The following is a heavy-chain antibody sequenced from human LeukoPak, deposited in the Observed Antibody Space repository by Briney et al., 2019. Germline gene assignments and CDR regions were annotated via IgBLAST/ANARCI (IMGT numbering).Heavy chain of an antibody. D-gene: IGHD2-21*02. CDR1: GFTFSRYG. Sequence: GGSLRLSCAASGFTFSRYGMHWVRQAPGKGLEWVAVIWYDGSSKYYADSVKGRFTISKDKSKNTLYLQMNSLRTEDTAVYYCARDYCGGDCYVDYWGQGTLVTVSS. V-gene: IGHV3-33*01. J-gene: IGHJ4*02. CDR3: ARDYCGGDCYVDY. CDR2: IWYDGSSK.